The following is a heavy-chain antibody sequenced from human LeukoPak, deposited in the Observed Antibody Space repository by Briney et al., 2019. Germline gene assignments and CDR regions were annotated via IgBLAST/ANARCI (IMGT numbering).Heavy chain of an antibody. CDR1: GFTFDDYG. D-gene: IGHD3-9*01. CDR2: INWNGGST. CDR3: AKDWYYDILTGYSLPGTFDI. Sequence: PGGSLRLSCAASGFTFDDYGMSWVRQAPGKGLEWVSGINWNGGSTGYADSVKGRFTISRDNAKNSLYLQMNSLRAEDTAVYYCAKDWYYDILTGYSLPGTFDIWGQGTMVTVSS. J-gene: IGHJ3*02. V-gene: IGHV3-20*04.